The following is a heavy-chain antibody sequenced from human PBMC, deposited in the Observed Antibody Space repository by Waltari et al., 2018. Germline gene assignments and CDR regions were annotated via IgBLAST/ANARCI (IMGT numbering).Heavy chain of an antibody. J-gene: IGHJ4*02. Sequence: QVQLVESGGGVVQPGRSLRLSCAASGFTFSSYAMHGVRQAPGKGLWGVAVRSYEGSNKYSPDSVKGRFTISRDNSKNTLDLQMNSLRAEDTAVYYCARGDYPFDYWGQGTLVTVSS. D-gene: IGHD4-17*01. CDR2: RSYEGSNK. CDR1: GFTFSSYA. V-gene: IGHV3-30-3*01. CDR3: ARGDYPFDY.